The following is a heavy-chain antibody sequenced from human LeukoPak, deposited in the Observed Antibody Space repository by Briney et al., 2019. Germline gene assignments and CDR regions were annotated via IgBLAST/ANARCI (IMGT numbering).Heavy chain of an antibody. D-gene: IGHD6-13*01. V-gene: IGHV4-59*01. CDR2: IYYSGST. J-gene: IGHJ6*04. Sequence: SEPLSLPFSVSGGSISGYYWSWIRQPPGKGLEWIAYIYYSGSTNYNPSLKSRVTISVDTSKNQFSLKLTSVTAADTAVYYCARLSRIAAAGRYDYHSLDVWGKGTTVTVSS. CDR1: GGSISGYY. CDR3: ARLSRIAAAGRYDYHSLDV.